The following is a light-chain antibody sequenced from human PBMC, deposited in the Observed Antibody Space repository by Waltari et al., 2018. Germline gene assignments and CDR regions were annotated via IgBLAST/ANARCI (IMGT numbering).Light chain of an antibody. V-gene: IGKV1-12*01. J-gene: IGKJ2*01. CDR3: QQYSSSPLN. CDR1: QGISSW. CDR2: KTS. Sequence: DIQMTQSPSSLSASVGDRVTITCRASQGISSWLAWYQQKPGKAPNLLIYKTSNLQSGVPSRFSGSGSGTDFTLTISSLQPEDSATYYCQQYSSSPLNFGQGTKLEI.